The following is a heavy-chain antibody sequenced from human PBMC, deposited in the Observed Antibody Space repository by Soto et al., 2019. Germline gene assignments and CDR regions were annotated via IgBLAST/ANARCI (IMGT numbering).Heavy chain of an antibody. J-gene: IGHJ3*02. Sequence: EVQLVESGGGLIQPGGSLRLSCAASGFTVSSNYMSWVRQAPGKGLEWVSVIYSGGSTYYADSVKGRFTISRDNSKNTLYRQMNSLRAEDTAVYYCASPRGSSGWRKDAFDIWGQGTMVTVSS. CDR1: GFTVSSNY. CDR2: IYSGGST. CDR3: ASPRGSSGWRKDAFDI. D-gene: IGHD6-19*01. V-gene: IGHV3-53*01.